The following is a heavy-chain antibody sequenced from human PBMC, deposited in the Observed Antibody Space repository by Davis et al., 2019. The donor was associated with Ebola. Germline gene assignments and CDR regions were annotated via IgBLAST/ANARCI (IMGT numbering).Heavy chain of an antibody. CDR2: ISSSSSYI. D-gene: IGHD6-13*01. J-gene: IGHJ4*02. CDR3: AGEGTDSSSWSLLYYFDY. Sequence: GGSLRLSCAASGFTFSSYSMNWVRQAPGKGLEWVSSISSSSSYIYYADSVKGRFTISRDNAKNSLYLQMNSLRAEDTAVYYCAGEGTDSSSWSLLYYFDYWGQGTLVTVSS. CDR1: GFTFSSYS. V-gene: IGHV3-21*01.